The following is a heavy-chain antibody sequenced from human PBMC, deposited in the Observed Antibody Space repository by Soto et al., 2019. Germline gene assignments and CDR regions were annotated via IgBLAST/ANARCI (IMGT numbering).Heavy chain of an antibody. CDR3: AREFSSALSNSYDS. CDR2: VSHTGAT. Sequence: QVQLQQSGAGLVKPSETLSLTCTVSGGSISLERFYWTWLRQPPGKGLEWVGYVSHTGATNYNPSLQSRVDISVDTSRNQFSLKLRSLTAADTAVYFCAREFSSALSNSYDSGGQGTLVSVS. V-gene: IGHV4-61*01. D-gene: IGHD6-13*01. J-gene: IGHJ4*02. CDR1: GGSISLERFY.